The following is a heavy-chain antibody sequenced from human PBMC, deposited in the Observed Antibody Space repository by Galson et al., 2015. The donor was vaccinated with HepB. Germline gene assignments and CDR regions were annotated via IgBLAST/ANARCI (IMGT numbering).Heavy chain of an antibody. CDR2: INPSGGST. CDR3: ARDRGIAAAGYYYYYGMDV. D-gene: IGHD6-13*01. Sequence: SVKVSCKASGYTFTSYYMHWVRQAPGQGLEWMGIINPSGGSTSYAQKFQGRVTMTRDTSTSTVYMELSSLRSEDTAVYYCARDRGIAAAGYYYYYGMDVWGQGTTVTVSS. V-gene: IGHV1-46*01. J-gene: IGHJ6*02. CDR1: GYTFTSYY.